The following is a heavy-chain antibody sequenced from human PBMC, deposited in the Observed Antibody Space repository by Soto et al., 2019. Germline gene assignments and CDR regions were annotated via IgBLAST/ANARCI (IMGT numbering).Heavy chain of an antibody. J-gene: IGHJ5*02. CDR2: INPNSGGT. D-gene: IGHD3-22*01. CDR3: ARGSRPPYYYDSSGYHWFDP. Sequence: ASVKVSCKASGYTFTGYYMHWVRQAPGQRLEWMGWINPNSGGTNYAQKFQGWVTMTRDTSISTAYMELSRLRSDDTAVYYCARGSRPPYYYDSSGYHWFDPWGQGTLVTVSS. CDR1: GYTFTGYY. V-gene: IGHV1-2*04.